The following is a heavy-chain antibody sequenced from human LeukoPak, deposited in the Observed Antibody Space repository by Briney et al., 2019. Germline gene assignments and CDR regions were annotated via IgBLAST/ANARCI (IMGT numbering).Heavy chain of an antibody. CDR2: IYSGGSA. D-gene: IGHD1-1*01. CDR1: GFTLSNSY. V-gene: IGHV3-53*01. CDR3: AGHWSRGL. J-gene: IGHJ4*02. Sequence: GGSLRLSCAASGFTLSNSYITWVRQAPGKGLEWVSVIYSGGSADYADSVKGRFTISRDSSKNTLYLQMSSLRAEDTAMFYCAGHWSRGLWGQGTLVTVSS.